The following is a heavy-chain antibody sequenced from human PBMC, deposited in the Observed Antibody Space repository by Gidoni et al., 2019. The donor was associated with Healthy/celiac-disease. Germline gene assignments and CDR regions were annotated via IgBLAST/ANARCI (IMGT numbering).Heavy chain of an antibody. D-gene: IGHD3-16*02. V-gene: IGHV4-34*01. CDR1: GGSFGGYY. Sequence: QVQLQQWGAGLLKPSETLSLTCAVYGGSFGGYYWSWIRQPPGKGLEWIGEINHSGSTNYNPSLKSRVTISVDTSKNQFSLKLSSVTAADTAVYYCARDRRVITFGGVIVPTRFDYWGQGTLVTVSS. J-gene: IGHJ4*02. CDR3: ARDRRVITFGGVIVPTRFDY. CDR2: INHSGST.